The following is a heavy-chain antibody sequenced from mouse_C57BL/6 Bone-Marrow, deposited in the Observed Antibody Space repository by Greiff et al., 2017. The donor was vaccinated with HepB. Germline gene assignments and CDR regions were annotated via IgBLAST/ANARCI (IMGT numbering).Heavy chain of an antibody. D-gene: IGHD3-2*02. V-gene: IGHV1-69*01. CDR3: ATLGQLRLRGYFDY. CDR2: IDPSDSYT. CDR1: GYTFTSYW. J-gene: IGHJ2*01. Sequence: QVQLKQPGAELVMPGASVKLSCKASGYTFTSYWMHWVKQRPGQGLEWIGEIDPSDSYTNYNQKFKGKSTLTVDKSSSTAYMQLSSLTSEDSAVYYCATLGQLRLRGYFDYWGQGTTLTVSS.